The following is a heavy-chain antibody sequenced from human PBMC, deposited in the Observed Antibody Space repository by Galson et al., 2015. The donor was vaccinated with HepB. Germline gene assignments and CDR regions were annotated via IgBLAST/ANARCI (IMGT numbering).Heavy chain of an antibody. CDR1: GDSVSSNSAA. V-gene: IGHV6-1*01. D-gene: IGHD5-12*01. CDR3: ARDLEGSSGYDPAYYYYGMDV. J-gene: IGHJ6*02. CDR2: TYYRSKWYN. Sequence: CAISGDSVSSNSAAWNWIRQSPSRGLEWLGRTYYRSKWYNDYAVSVKSRITINPDTSKNQFSLQLNSVTPEDTAVYYCARDLEGSSGYDPAYYYYGMDVWGQGTTVTVSS.